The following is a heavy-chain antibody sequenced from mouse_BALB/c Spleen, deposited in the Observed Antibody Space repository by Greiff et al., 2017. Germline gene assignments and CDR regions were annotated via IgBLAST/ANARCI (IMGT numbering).Heavy chain of an antibody. D-gene: IGHD1-1*01. Sequence: VQLQQSGPELVKPGASVKISCKASGYSFTGYYMHWVKQSHVKSLEWIGRINPYNGATSYNQNFKDKASLTVDKSSSTAYMELHSLTSEDSAVYYCARLGITTVDYWGQGTTLTVSS. CDR1: GYSFTGYY. J-gene: IGHJ2*01. V-gene: IGHV1-31*01. CDR3: ARLGITTVDY. CDR2: INPYNGAT.